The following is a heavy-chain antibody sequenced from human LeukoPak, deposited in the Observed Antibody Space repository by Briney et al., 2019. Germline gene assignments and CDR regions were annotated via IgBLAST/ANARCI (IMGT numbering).Heavy chain of an antibody. J-gene: IGHJ5*02. CDR2: MNPNSGNT. D-gene: IGHD2-21*02. Sequence: ASVTVSCKASGYTFTSYDINWVRQAPGQGLEWMGWMNPNSGNTGYAQKFQGRVTMTRNTSISTAYMELSSLRSEDSAVYYCARGGVTAIIGDNWFDPWGQGTLVTVSS. V-gene: IGHV1-8*01. CDR1: GYTFTSYD. CDR3: ARGGVTAIIGDNWFDP.